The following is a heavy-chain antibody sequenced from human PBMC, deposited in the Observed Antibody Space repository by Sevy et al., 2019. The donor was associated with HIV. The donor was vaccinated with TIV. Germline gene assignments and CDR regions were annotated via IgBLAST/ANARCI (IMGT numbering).Heavy chain of an antibody. V-gene: IGHV3-33*08. CDR1: GFIFSTYG. J-gene: IGHJ4*02. D-gene: IGHD6-13*01. Sequence: GGSLRLSCAASGFIFSTYGMHWVRQAPGKGLEWVALIWYDGSSQYYADSVQGRFTISRHNSKNTLDLQMNSLRAEDTAVYYCVSGASIAAAGNFAYWGQGTLVTVSS. CDR2: IWYDGSSQ. CDR3: VSGASIAAAGNFAY.